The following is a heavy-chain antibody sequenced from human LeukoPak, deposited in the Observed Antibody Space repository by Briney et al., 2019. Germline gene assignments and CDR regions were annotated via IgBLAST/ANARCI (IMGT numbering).Heavy chain of an antibody. D-gene: IGHD3-22*01. J-gene: IGHJ3*02. CDR1: GYTFTSYA. V-gene: IGHV1-46*01. CDR2: INPSGGST. CDR3: ARDYYDSSGYESDNAFDI. Sequence: ASVKVSCKASGYTFTSYAMHWVRQAPGQGLEWMGIINPSGGSTSYAQKFQGRVTMTRDMSTSTVYMELSSLRSEDTAVYYCARDYYDSSGYESDNAFDIWGQGTMVTVSS.